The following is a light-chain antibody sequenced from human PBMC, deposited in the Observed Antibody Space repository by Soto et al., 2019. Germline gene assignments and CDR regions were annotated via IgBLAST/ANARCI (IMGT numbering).Light chain of an antibody. V-gene: IGKV1-5*01. Sequence: EIQMTQSPSTLSASVGDRVTITCRASQSISSWLAWYQQKPGKAPKLLIYDASSLESGVPSRFSGSGSGTEFTLTISSLQPDDFATYYCQQYNSYSQTFGQGTKVDI. CDR2: DAS. CDR1: QSISSW. J-gene: IGKJ1*01. CDR3: QQYNSYSQT.